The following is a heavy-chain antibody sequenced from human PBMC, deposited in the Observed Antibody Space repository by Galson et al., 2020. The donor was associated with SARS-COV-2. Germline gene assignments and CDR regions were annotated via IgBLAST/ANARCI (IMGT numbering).Heavy chain of an antibody. Sequence: GGSLRLSCAASGFTFSSYWMHWVRQAPGKGLVWVSRINSDGSSTSYADSVKGRFTISRDNAKNTLYLQMNSLRAEDTAVYYCAKDRDDGYYYYYYMDVWGKGTTVTVSS. CDR3: AKDRDDGYYYYYYMDV. J-gene: IGHJ6*03. CDR2: INSDGSST. V-gene: IGHV3-74*01. D-gene: IGHD3-3*01. CDR1: GFTFSSYW.